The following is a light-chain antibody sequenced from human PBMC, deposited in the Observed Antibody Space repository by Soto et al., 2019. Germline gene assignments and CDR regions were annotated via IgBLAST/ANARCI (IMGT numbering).Light chain of an antibody. CDR2: DAS. Sequence: DILMTQSPSILSASVGDTVTITCRASQSISKWVAWYQQRAGKAPTALIFDASNSEKGVPSRFSGSGSGTEFTLIISSLQPDDFATYYCQQYDTYSMYTFGQGTKLEIK. J-gene: IGKJ2*01. CDR1: QSISKW. CDR3: QQYDTYSMYT. V-gene: IGKV1-5*01.